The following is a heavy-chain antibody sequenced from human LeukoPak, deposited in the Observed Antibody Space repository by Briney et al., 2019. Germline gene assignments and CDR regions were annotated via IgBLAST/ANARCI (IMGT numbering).Heavy chain of an antibody. D-gene: IGHD1-20*01. Sequence: SGGSLRLSCAASGFTFSNYAMNWVRQAPGKGLEWVSVISSSGGTTNYADSVKGRFTVSRDNSKNTLYLQLNSLRDEDTAVYYCARDNNWAFDYWGQGTLVTVSS. CDR3: ARDNNWAFDY. CDR1: GFTFSNYA. J-gene: IGHJ4*02. CDR2: ISSSGGTT. V-gene: IGHV3-23*01.